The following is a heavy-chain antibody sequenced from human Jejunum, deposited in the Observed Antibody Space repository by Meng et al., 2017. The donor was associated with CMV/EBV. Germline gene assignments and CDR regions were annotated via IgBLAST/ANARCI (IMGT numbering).Heavy chain of an antibody. CDR3: ARMGYGFEFFDI. J-gene: IGHJ3*02. V-gene: IGHV3-7*01. CDR2: IKDVGSEK. D-gene: IGHD5-12*01. CDR1: GFISSSNS. Sequence: AASGFISSSNSMTWVRQAPGKGLEWVANIKDVGSEKYYVDSVKGRFTISRDNAKNSLYLEMNSLRVEDTAVYYCARMGYGFEFFDIWGQGTMVTVSS.